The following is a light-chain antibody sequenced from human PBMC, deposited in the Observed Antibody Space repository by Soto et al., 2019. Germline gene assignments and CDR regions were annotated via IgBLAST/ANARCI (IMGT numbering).Light chain of an antibody. CDR1: QSVVSN. Sequence: EIVMTQSPVTLSVSPGERATLSCRASQSVVSNLAWYQQKPGQAPRLLIYRASTRATGIPARFSAGGSGTESTLTIRSLQSEDFAVYYCQRYNSSPPMYPFGQGTKLEIK. J-gene: IGKJ2*01. CDR2: RAS. V-gene: IGKV3-15*01. CDR3: QRYNSSPPMYP.